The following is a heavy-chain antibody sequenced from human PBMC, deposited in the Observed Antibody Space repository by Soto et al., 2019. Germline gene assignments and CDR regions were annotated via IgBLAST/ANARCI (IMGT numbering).Heavy chain of an antibody. CDR2: ISGTGDTT. D-gene: IGHD6-13*01. CDR1: GFTFDSYA. CDR3: AKDYTGSWYYFDY. V-gene: IGHV3-23*01. Sequence: SLRLSCAASGFTFDSYAMNWVRQAPGKGLEWVSAISGTGDTTYYADSVKGRFTISRDNSKNTLYLQMNSLRAEDTAVYYCAKDYTGSWYYFDYWGQGTLVTVSS. J-gene: IGHJ4*02.